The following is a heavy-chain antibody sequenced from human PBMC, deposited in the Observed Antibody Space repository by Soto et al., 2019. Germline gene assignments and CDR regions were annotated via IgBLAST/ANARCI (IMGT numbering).Heavy chain of an antibody. CDR3: ARAPDWQNWFDP. CDR1: GGSISSGDYY. V-gene: IGHV4-30-4*01. J-gene: IGHJ5*02. D-gene: IGHD3-9*01. CDR2: IYYSGST. Sequence: SETLSLTCTVSGGSISSGDYYWSWIRQPPGKGLEWIGYIYYSGSTYYNPSLKSRVTISVDTPKNQFSLKLSSVTATDTAVYYCARAPDWQNWFDPWGQGTLVTVSS.